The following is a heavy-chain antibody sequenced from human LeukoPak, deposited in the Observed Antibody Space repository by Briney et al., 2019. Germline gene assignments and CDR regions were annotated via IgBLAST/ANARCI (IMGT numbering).Heavy chain of an antibody. Sequence: SETLSLTCTVSGGSISSGGYYWSWIRRHPGKGLEWIGYIYYSGSTYYNPSLKSRVTISVDTSKNQFSLKLSSVTAADTAVYYCARVYSYGYHHYWYFDLWGRGTLVTVSS. CDR1: GGSISSGGYY. CDR3: ARVYSYGYHHYWYFDL. J-gene: IGHJ2*01. D-gene: IGHD5-18*01. V-gene: IGHV4-31*03. CDR2: IYYSGST.